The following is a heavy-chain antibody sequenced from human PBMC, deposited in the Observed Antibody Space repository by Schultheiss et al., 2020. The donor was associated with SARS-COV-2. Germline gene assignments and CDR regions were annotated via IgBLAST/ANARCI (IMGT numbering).Heavy chain of an antibody. CDR2: INHSGST. D-gene: IGHD1-26*01. CDR1: GASVSSGRYY. J-gene: IGHJ1*01. Sequence: SQTLSLTCTVSGASVSSGRYYWSWIRQPPWKGLEWIGEINHSGSTNYNPSLKSRVTISVDTSRNHFSLKLSSVTAADTAVYYCARGSRGGRSKGEQYFQHWGQGTLVTVSS. CDR3: ARGSRGGRSKGEQYFQH. V-gene: IGHV4-61*03.